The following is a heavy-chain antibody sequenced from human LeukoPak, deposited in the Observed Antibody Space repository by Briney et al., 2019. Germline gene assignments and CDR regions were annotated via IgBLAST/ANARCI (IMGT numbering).Heavy chain of an antibody. Sequence: PGGSLRLSCAASGFTFSSYSMNWVRQAPGKGLEWVSSFSSSSSYIYYADSVKGRFTISRDNAKNSLYLQMNSLRAEDTAVYYCAGVGGTYSSSFPFDYWGQGTLVTVSS. CDR1: GFTFSSYS. D-gene: IGHD6-13*01. J-gene: IGHJ4*02. V-gene: IGHV3-21*01. CDR2: FSSSSSYI. CDR3: AGVGGTYSSSFPFDY.